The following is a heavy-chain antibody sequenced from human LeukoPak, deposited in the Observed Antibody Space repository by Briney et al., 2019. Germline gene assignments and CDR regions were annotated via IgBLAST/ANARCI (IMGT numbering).Heavy chain of an antibody. Sequence: SETLSLTCTVSGGSISSYYGSWLRQPPGKGLEGIGDIYTSGRNTYNPPLNSRINISVDTSKHQFSLKPSSVTAADTAVYYCARRAVTTSTWDYWGQGTLATVSS. V-gene: IGHV4-4*09. J-gene: IGHJ4*02. CDR3: ARRAVTTSTWDY. CDR2: IYTSGRN. CDR1: GGSISSYY. D-gene: IGHD1-14*01.